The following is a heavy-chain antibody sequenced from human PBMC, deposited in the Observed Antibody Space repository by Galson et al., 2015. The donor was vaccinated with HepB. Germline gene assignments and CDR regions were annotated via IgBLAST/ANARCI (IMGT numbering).Heavy chain of an antibody. V-gene: IGHV1-18*01. CDR3: ARDFGVVRDYYYYYMDV. J-gene: IGHJ6*03. CDR1: GYTFTSYG. CDR2: ISAYNGNT. Sequence: SVKVSCKASGYTFTSYGISWVRQAPGQGLEWMGWISAYNGNTNYAQKLQGRVTMTTDTSTSTAYMELRSLRSDDTAVYYCARDFGVVRDYYYYYMDVWGKGTTVTVSS. D-gene: IGHD3-3*01.